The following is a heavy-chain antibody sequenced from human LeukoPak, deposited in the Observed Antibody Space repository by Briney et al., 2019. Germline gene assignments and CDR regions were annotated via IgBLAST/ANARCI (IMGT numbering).Heavy chain of an antibody. Sequence: GGSLRLSCAASGFTFSSYCMHWVRQAPGKGLEWVVVIWYDGSNKYYADSVKGRFTISRDNSKNTLYLQMNSLRAEDTAVYYCARDLRISDYYYCGMDVWGRGTTVTVSS. CDR2: IWYDGSNK. CDR3: ARDLRISDYYYCGMDV. J-gene: IGHJ6*02. D-gene: IGHD2-15*01. CDR1: GFTFSSYC. V-gene: IGHV3-33*01.